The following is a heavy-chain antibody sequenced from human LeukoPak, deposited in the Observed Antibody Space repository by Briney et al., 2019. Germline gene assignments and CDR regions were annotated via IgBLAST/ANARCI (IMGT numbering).Heavy chain of an antibody. CDR1: GGTFSSYA. CDR3: ARGGGSYYGTDV. V-gene: IGHV1-69*04. Sequence: GSSVKVSCKASGGTFSSYAISWVRQAPGQGLEWMGRIIPILGIANYAQKFQGRVTITADKSTSTAYMELSSLRSEDTAVYYCARGGGSYYGTDVWGQGTTVTVSS. CDR2: IIPILGIA. J-gene: IGHJ6*02. D-gene: IGHD1-26*01.